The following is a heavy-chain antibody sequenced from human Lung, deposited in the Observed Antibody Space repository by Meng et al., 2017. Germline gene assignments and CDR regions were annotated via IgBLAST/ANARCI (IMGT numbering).Heavy chain of an antibody. Sequence: QVQLVQSGAEVKKTGAAVKVSCKASGYTFTGYSIHWVRQDPGPGLEWMGRINPNSGVTNYAQKFEGRVTMTRDTSISTAYMELSRLRSDDTAIYYCARFDPRAYWGQGTLVTVSS. V-gene: IGHV1-2*06. CDR1: GYTFTGYS. CDR3: ARFDPRAY. CDR2: INPNSGVT. J-gene: IGHJ4*02. D-gene: IGHD3-9*01.